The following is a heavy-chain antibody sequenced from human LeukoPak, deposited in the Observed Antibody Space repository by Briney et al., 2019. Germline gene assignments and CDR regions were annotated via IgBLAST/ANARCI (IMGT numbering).Heavy chain of an antibody. CDR2: IYYSGST. J-gene: IGHJ6*03. V-gene: IGHV4-39*01. Sequence: SETLSLTCTVSGGSISSSSYYWGWIRQPPGKGLEWIGSIYYSGSTYYNPSLKSRVTISVDTSKNQFSLKLSSVTAADTAVYYCARVNVVGYYYYYMDVWGKGTTVTVSS. CDR1: GGSISSSSYY. CDR3: ARVNVVGYYYYYMDV. D-gene: IGHD2-2*01.